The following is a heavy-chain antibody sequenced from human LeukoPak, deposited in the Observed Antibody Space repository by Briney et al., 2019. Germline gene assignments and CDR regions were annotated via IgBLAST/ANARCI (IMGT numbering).Heavy chain of an antibody. CDR3: GRRGNSGWEFFDY. D-gene: IGHD6-19*01. Sequence: GESLEISCKGSGYSFTSYWIGWVRQMPGKGLEWMGIIYPGDSDTRYSPSFQGQVTISADKSISTAYLQWSSLKASDTATYYCGRRGNSGWEFFDYWGQGTLVTVSS. V-gene: IGHV5-51*01. J-gene: IGHJ4*02. CDR2: IYPGDSDT. CDR1: GYSFTSYW.